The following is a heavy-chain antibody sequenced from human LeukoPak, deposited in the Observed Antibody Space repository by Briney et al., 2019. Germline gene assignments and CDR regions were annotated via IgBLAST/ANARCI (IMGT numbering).Heavy chain of an antibody. CDR2: ITSSSVYT. CDR1: GFSFSDYY. D-gene: IGHD6-19*01. Sequence: PGGSLRLSCAASGFSFSDYYMSWIRQAPGKGLEWVSYITSSSVYTNYADSVKGRYSDSQDTAENSLYLQMNSLRAEDTAVYYCARAEGLQTFDYWGQGTLVTVSS. CDR3: ARAEGLQTFDY. V-gene: IGHV3-11*06. J-gene: IGHJ4*02.